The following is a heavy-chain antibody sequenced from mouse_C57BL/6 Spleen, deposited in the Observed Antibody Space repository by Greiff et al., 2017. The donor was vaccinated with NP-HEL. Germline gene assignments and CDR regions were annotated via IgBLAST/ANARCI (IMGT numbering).Heavy chain of an antibody. CDR1: GYTFTSYW. Sequence: QVQLQQPGAELVRPGSSVKLSCKASGYTFTSYWMDWVKQRPGQGLEWIGNIYPSDSETHYNQKFKDKATLTVDKSSSTAYMQLSSLTSDDSAVYYCARSPLYYGPGYFDYWGQGTTLTVSS. CDR3: ARSPLYYGPGYFDY. V-gene: IGHV1-61*01. CDR2: IYPSDSET. J-gene: IGHJ2*01. D-gene: IGHD2-1*01.